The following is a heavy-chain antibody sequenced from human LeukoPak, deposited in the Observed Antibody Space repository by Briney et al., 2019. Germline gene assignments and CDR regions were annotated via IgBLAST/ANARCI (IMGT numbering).Heavy chain of an antibody. J-gene: IGHJ4*02. V-gene: IGHV3-64*01. D-gene: IGHD3-22*01. CDR3: ARGGYYDSSGSFDY. Sequence: GGSLRLSCAASGFTFSNYAMYWVRQAPGRGLEYVSAISTSGGSTDYANSVKGRFTISRDNSDNRVFLQMGTLRAEDMAVYYCARGGYYDSSGSFDYWGQGILVTVSS. CDR1: GFTFSNYA. CDR2: ISTSGGST.